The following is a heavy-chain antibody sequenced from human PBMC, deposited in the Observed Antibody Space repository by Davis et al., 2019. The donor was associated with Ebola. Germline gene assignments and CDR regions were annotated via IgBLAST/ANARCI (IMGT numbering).Heavy chain of an antibody. CDR3: ATLRRTITGMDDGFDI. Sequence: GESLKISCQDSGNSFSSHWIGWVRQMPGKGLEWMGIIFTGDSDTRYSPSFRGQVTISADKSFKTAFLHWSSLKASDTAIYYCATLRRTITGMDDGFDIWGQGTMVTVSS. D-gene: IGHD2-8*02. CDR1: GNSFSSHW. CDR2: IFTGDSDT. J-gene: IGHJ3*02. V-gene: IGHV5-51*01.